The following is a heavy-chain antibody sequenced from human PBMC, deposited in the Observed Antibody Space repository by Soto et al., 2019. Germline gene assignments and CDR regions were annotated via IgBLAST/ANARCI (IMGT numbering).Heavy chain of an antibody. Sequence: SETLSLTCTVSGVSISSYYWSWIRQPPGKGLEWIGYIYYSGSTNYNPALKSRVTISVDTSKNQFYLQLSSVTAADTAVYYCARHVRGVITTDAFDIWGQGTMVTVSS. V-gene: IGHV4-59*01. CDR3: ARHVRGVITTDAFDI. CDR1: GVSISSYY. J-gene: IGHJ3*02. D-gene: IGHD3-10*01. CDR2: IYYSGST.